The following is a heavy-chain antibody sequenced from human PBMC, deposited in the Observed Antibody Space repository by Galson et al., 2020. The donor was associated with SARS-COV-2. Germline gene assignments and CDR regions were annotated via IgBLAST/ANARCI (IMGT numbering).Heavy chain of an antibody. D-gene: IGHD3-22*01. Sequence: GGSLRLSCAASGFTFSSYGMHWVRQAPGKGLEWVAVISYDGSNKYYADSVKGRFTISRDNSKNTLYLQMNSLRAEDTAVYYCAGYYDSSGFYGMDVWGQGTTVTVSS. CDR1: GFTFSSYG. J-gene: IGHJ6*02. CDR3: AGYYDSSGFYGMDV. V-gene: IGHV3-30*03. CDR2: ISYDGSNK.